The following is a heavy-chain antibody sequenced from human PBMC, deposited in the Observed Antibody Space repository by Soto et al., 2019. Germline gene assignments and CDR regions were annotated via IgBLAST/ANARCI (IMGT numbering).Heavy chain of an antibody. CDR1: GFTFSSYG. J-gene: IGHJ6*02. V-gene: IGHV3-33*01. D-gene: IGHD1-7*01. Sequence: PGGSLRLSCAASGFTFSSYGMHWVRQAPGKGLEWVAVIWYDGSNKYYADSVKGRFTISRDNSKNTLYLQMNSLRAEDTAVYYCARDESQKLELRYYYGMDVCAQGTTVTVSS. CDR2: IWYDGSNK. CDR3: ARDESQKLELRYYYGMDV.